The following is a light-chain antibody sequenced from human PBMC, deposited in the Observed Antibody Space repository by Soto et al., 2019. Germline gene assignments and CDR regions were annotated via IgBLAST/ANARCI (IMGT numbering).Light chain of an antibody. CDR3: QQYNRYSLT. V-gene: IGKV1-5*01. Sequence: QMSPSPSPLSSTLRERDTLPCRGSQSISSWLAWYQQKPGKAPKLLIYDASSLESGVPSRFSGSGSDTEFTLTINNLQPDDVATYHCQQYNRYSLTFGGGTKVDIK. CDR2: DAS. CDR1: QSISSW. J-gene: IGKJ4*01.